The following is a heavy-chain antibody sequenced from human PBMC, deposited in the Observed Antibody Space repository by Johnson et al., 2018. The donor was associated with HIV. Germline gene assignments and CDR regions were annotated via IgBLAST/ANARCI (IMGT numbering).Heavy chain of an antibody. CDR3: ARDGRDLVTRGSFDV. Sequence: VQLVESGGGLVQPGGSLRLSCAASGITVGTNYMSWVRQAPGKGLEWVSVIFSVGDVYYADSVTGRSTISRDNSKNMVYLQMNSLRPEDTAVYYCARDGRDLVTRGSFDVWGQGTVVTVSS. J-gene: IGHJ3*01. V-gene: IGHV3-66*02. CDR2: IFSVGDV. D-gene: IGHD3-9*01. CDR1: GITVGTNY.